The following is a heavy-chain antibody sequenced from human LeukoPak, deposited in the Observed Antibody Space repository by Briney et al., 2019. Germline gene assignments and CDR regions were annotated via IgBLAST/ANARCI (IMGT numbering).Heavy chain of an antibody. CDR2: ISWDGGST. CDR3: AKDIATAAAGLMDY. CDR1: GFTFDDYA. D-gene: IGHD6-13*01. Sequence: PGGSLRLSCAASGFTFDDYAMHWVRQAPGKGLEWVSLISWDGGSTYYADSVKGRFTISRDNSKNSLYLQMNSLRAGDTALYYCAKDIATAAAGLMDYWGQGTLVTVSS. V-gene: IGHV3-43D*03. J-gene: IGHJ4*02.